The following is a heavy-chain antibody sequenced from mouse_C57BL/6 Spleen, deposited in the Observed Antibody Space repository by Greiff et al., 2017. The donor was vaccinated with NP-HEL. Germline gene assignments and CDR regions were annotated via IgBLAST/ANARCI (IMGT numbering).Heavy chain of an antibody. CDR2: IDPETGGT. V-gene: IGHV1-15*01. D-gene: IGHD1-1*01. Sequence: QVQLQQSGAELVRPGASVTLSCKASGYTFTDYEMHWVKQTPVHGLEWIGAIDPETGGTAYNQKFKGKAILTADKSSSTAYMELRSLTSEDSAVYYCTRLGYYGSIFDWGQGTTLTVAS. CDR1: GYTFTDYE. CDR3: TRLGYYGSIFD. J-gene: IGHJ2*01.